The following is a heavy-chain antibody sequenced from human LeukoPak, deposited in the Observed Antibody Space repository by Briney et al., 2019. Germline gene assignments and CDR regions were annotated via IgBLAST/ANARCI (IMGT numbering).Heavy chain of an antibody. CDR2: IKEDGSEK. Sequence: GGSLRLSCAASGLTFTSYWMSWVRQAPGKGLEWVANIKEDGSEKYYVDSVKGRFTISRDNAKNSVYLQMNSLRAEDTAVYYCAREVGSAARGRWGQGTLVIVSS. V-gene: IGHV3-7*05. CDR1: GLTFTSYW. D-gene: IGHD1-26*01. J-gene: IGHJ4*02. CDR3: AREVGSAARGR.